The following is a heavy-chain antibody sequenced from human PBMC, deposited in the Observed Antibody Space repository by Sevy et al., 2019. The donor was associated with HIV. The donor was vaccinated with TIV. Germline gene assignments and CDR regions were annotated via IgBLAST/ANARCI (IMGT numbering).Heavy chain of an antibody. CDR1: GYTFTGYY. CDR2: INPNSGGT. CDR3: ATERSSIAAARYAFDI. J-gene: IGHJ3*02. V-gene: IGHV1-2*02. Sequence: ASVKVSCKASGYTFTGYYMHWVRQAPGQGLEWMGWINPNSGGTNYAQKFQGRVTMTRDTSISTAYMELSRLRSDDTAVYYCATERSSIAAARYAFDIWGQGTMVTVSS. D-gene: IGHD6-25*01.